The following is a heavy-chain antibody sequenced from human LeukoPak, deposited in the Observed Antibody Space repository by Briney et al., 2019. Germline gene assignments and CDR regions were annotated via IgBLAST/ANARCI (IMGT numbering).Heavy chain of an antibody. CDR3: ATGNWEAAAAGTWDY. V-gene: IGHV1-24*01. Sequence: ASVKVSCKVSGYTLTELSMHWVRQAPGKGLEWMGGFDPEDGETIYAQKFQGRVTMTEDTSTDTAYMELSSLRSEDTAVYCCATGNWEAAAAGTWDYWGQGTLVTVSS. D-gene: IGHD6-13*01. CDR2: FDPEDGET. CDR1: GYTLTELS. J-gene: IGHJ4*02.